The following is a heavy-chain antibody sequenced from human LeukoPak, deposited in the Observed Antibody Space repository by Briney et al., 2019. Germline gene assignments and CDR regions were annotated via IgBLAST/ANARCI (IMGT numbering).Heavy chain of an antibody. CDR1: GFTFSRYR. CDR2: IKQDGNEK. J-gene: IGHJ2*01. Sequence: GGSLRLSCEASGFTFSRYRMTWVRQVPGKGLEWVANIKQDGNEKYYVDSVRGRFTISRDNTKDSLFLQMDSLRVEDTAVYYCARVTFFYYYFDLWGRGTLVTVSS. V-gene: IGHV3-7*01. CDR3: ARVTFFYYYFDL.